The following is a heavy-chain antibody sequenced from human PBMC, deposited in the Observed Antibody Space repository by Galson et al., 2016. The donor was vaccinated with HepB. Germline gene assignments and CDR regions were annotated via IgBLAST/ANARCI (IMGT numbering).Heavy chain of an antibody. D-gene: IGHD2-15*01. V-gene: IGHV2-5*02. CDR1: GFSLSTDEVA. J-gene: IGHJ5*01. CDR2: IYWDNDK. Sequence: PALVKPTQTLTLTCTFSGFSLSTDEVAVGWLRQPPGKALERLTLIYWDNDKRYSPSLSSRLTITKDTSRNQVVLRMTNVEPADTATYYCARQLAPFTNAWFDYWGQGTLVTVSS. CDR3: ARQLAPFTNAWFDY.